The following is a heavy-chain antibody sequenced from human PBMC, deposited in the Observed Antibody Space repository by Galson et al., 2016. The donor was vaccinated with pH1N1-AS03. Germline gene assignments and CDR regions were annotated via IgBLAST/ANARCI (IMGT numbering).Heavy chain of an antibody. CDR2: ISGADLST. D-gene: IGHD5-18*01. CDR1: GFTFSTYA. Sequence: SLRLSCAASGFTFSTYAMSWVRQAPGKGLEWVSSISGADLSTYYADSVKGRSTVPRDNSKNTLYLQMNGLRAEDTAIYYCANPRASGTTMVTRLDYWGQGILVTVSS. V-gene: IGHV3-23*01. J-gene: IGHJ4*02. CDR3: ANPRASGTTMVTRLDY.